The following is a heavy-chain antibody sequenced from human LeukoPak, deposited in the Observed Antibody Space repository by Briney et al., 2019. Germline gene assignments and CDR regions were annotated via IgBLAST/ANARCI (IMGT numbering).Heavy chain of an antibody. D-gene: IGHD6-13*01. J-gene: IGHJ5*02. CDR2: ISSSGSTI. CDR3: ARDWGGRAAAGNWFDP. Sequence: GGSLRLSCAASGFTFSDYYMSWIRQTPGKGLEWVSYISSSGSTIYYADSVKGRFTISRDNAKNPLYLQMNSLRAEDTAVYYCARDWGGRAAAGNWFDPWGQGSLVTVSS. CDR1: GFTFSDYY. V-gene: IGHV3-11*04.